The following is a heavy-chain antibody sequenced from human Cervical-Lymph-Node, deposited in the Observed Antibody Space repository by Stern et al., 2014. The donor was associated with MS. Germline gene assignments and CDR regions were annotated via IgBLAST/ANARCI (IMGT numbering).Heavy chain of an antibody. J-gene: IGHJ4*02. CDR1: GYTFGSYG. V-gene: IGHV1-18*01. D-gene: IGHD2-15*01. Sequence: VQLVQSGAEVKHPGASVKVSCKASGYTFGSYGISWVRQAPGQGLEWMGWISTSNGNANYAQKFQGRVIMTTETSTNTAYLELRSLISDDTAVYYCARGVVAPFDYWGQGTLVTVSS. CDR2: ISTSNGNA. CDR3: ARGVVAPFDY.